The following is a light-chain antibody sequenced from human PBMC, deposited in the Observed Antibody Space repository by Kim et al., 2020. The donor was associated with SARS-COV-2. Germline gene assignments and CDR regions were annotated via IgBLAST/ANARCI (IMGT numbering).Light chain of an antibody. Sequence: PGQSVTISCTGTSNDVGGYNYVSWYQQHPGKAPKLMIYDVSNRPSGVPDRFSGSKSGNTASLTISGLQHEDEADYYCCSYAGSYTVFGGGTQLTVL. CDR3: CSYAGSYTV. CDR1: SNDVGGYNY. J-gene: IGLJ2*01. V-gene: IGLV2-11*03. CDR2: DVS.